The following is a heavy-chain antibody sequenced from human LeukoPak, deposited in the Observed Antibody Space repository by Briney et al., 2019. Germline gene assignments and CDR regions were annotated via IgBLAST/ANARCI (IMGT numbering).Heavy chain of an antibody. D-gene: IGHD1-26*01. V-gene: IGHV3-23*01. J-gene: IGHJ4*02. Sequence: GGSLRLSCAASGFTFSSYAMSWVRQAPVKGLEWVSAISGSGGSTYYADSVKGRFTISRDNSKNTLYLQMNSLRAEDTAVYYCAKSPYSGSYSWVDFWGQGTLVTVSS. CDR2: ISGSGGST. CDR1: GFTFSSYA. CDR3: AKSPYSGSYSWVDF.